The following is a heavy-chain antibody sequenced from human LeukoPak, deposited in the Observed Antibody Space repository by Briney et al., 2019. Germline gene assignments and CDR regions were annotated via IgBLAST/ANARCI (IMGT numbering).Heavy chain of an antibody. J-gene: IGHJ4*02. CDR1: GFTFSSYA. V-gene: IGHV3-23*01. D-gene: IGHD3-22*01. CDR3: AKDHYYYDSSGYYSAMDY. Sequence: PGGSLRLSCAAPGFTFSSYAMSWVRQAPGKGLEWVSAISGSGGSTYYADSVKGRFTISRDNSKNTLYLQMNSLRAEDTAVYYCAKDHYYYDSSGYYSAMDYWGQGTLVTVSS. CDR2: ISGSGGST.